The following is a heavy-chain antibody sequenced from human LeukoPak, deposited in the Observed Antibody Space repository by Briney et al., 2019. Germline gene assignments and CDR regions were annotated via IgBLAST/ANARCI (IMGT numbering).Heavy chain of an antibody. CDR1: GGSISSGGYY. CDR3: ARAYSNREIYYYYYGMDV. Sequence: SETLSLTCTVSGGSISSGGYYWSWIRQHPGTGLEWIGYIYYSGSTYYNLSLKSRVTISVDTSKNQFSLKLSSVTAADTAVYYCARAYSNREIYYYYYGMDVWGQGTTVTVSS. CDR2: IYYSGST. D-gene: IGHD4-11*01. J-gene: IGHJ6*02. V-gene: IGHV4-31*03.